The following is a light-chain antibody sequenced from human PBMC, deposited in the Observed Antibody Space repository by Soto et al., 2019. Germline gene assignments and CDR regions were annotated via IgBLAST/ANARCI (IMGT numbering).Light chain of an antibody. V-gene: IGKV1-33*01. Sequence: DFQMTQSPASLSLSPGDRVTITCKASQNIDNYLNWYQQKPGRAPRLLIYDTSNMEAAVPARFRGSGSGTDFTLTVSRLEPEDIAPYYCQQYSNRITFGQGTRLEIK. CDR2: DTS. CDR1: QNIDNY. CDR3: QQYSNRIT. J-gene: IGKJ5*01.